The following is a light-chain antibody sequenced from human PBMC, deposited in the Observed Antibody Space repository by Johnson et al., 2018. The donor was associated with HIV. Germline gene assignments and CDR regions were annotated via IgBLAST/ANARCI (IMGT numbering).Light chain of an antibody. CDR1: SSNIGNNY. V-gene: IGLV1-51*01. Sequence: QLVLTQPPSVSAAPGQKVTISCSGSSSNIGNNYVSWYQQLPGTAPKLLIYDNNKRPSGIPDRFSGSKSGTSATLGITGLQTGDEADYYCGTWDSSLRVGFFGTVTKVTVL. CDR3: GTWDSSLRVGF. CDR2: DNN. J-gene: IGLJ1*01.